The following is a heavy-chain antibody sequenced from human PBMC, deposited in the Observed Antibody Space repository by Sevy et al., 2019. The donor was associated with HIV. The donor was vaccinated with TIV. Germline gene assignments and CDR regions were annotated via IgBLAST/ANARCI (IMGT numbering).Heavy chain of an antibody. Sequence: SETLSLTCTVSGGSISSYYWSWIRQAPGKGLEWIGYIFYTGSTNYNPSLKSRLTISIDTSKNQFSLEANSVTAADTAEYYCASLAIFGGNYYDGMDVWGHGTTVTVSS. CDR1: GGSISSYY. D-gene: IGHD3-3*01. J-gene: IGHJ6*01. CDR2: IFYTGST. CDR3: ASLAIFGGNYYDGMDV. V-gene: IGHV4-59*01.